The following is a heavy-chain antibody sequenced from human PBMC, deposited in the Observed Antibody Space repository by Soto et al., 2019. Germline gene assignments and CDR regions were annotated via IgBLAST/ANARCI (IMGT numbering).Heavy chain of an antibody. D-gene: IGHD2-8*01. CDR2: ISVYSGKT. Sequence: SVQFSCESSRYTLSSYGITWVRQYHRQGLEWMGWISVYSGKTSYAQKLQDRVTMSTDTSTSTAYMELRSLRSDDTAFYYCARSAMAGDYCYSGTDVWGRGTTVTGSS. CDR3: ARSAMAGDYCYSGTDV. CDR1: RYTLSSYG. V-gene: IGHV1-18*04. J-gene: IGHJ6*02.